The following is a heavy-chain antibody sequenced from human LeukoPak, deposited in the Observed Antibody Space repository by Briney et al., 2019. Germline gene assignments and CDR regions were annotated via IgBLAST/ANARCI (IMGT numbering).Heavy chain of an antibody. CDR1: GGSISSSTYY. CDR2: IYNSGST. CDR3: ARRGIAAAGSGGGFAFDI. J-gene: IGHJ3*02. V-gene: IGHV4-39*01. Sequence: KPSETLSLTCSVSGGSISSSTYYWGWIRQPPGKGLEWIGNIYNSGSTYYNPSLKSRVTISVDTSKNQFSLKLSSVTAADTAVYYCARRGIAAAGSGGGFAFDIWGQGTMVTVSS. D-gene: IGHD6-13*01.